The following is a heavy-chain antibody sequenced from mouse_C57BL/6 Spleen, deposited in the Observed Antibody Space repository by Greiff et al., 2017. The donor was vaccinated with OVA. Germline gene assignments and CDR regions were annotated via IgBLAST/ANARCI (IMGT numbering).Heavy chain of an antibody. CDR2: IYPGSGST. CDR3: ASGQLGYFDV. D-gene: IGHD3-2*01. V-gene: IGHV1-55*01. J-gene: IGHJ1*03. CDR1: GYTFTSYW. Sequence: VQLQQPGAELVKPGASVKMSCKASGYTFTSYWITWVKQRTGQGLEWIGDIYPGSGSTNYNEKFKSKATLTVDTSSSTAYMQLSSLTSEDSAVYYCASGQLGYFDVWGTGTTVTVSS.